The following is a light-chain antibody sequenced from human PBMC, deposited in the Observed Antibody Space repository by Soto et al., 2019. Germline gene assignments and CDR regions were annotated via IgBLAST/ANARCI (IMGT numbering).Light chain of an antibody. V-gene: IGLV2-14*01. CDR1: SSDVGGYNY. J-gene: IGLJ2*01. CDR2: DVS. Sequence: QSVLTQPASVSGSPGQSITISCTGNSSDVGGYNYVSWYQQHPGKAPKLMIYDVSNRPAGVSNRFSGSKSGNTASLTISGLQAEDEADYYCSSYTSSSTRVFGGATKVTVL. CDR3: SSYTSSSTRV.